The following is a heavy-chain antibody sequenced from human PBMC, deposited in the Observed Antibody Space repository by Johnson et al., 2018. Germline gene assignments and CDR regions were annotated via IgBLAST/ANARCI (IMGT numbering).Heavy chain of an antibody. CDR2: IIPIFGTA. CDR3: AQGAQWLATYGMDV. V-gene: IGHV1-69*12. Sequence: QVQLVQSGAEVKKPGSSVKVSCKASGGTFSSYAISWVRQAPGQGLEWMGGIIPIFGTANYAQKFQGRVPITAEEPTSTAYMELSSRRSEDTAVYYCAQGAQWLATYGMDVWGQGTTVTVSS. D-gene: IGHD6-19*01. CDR1: GGTFSSYA. J-gene: IGHJ6*02.